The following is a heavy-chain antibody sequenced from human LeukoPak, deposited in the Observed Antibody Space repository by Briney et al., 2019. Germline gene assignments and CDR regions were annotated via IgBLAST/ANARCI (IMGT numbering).Heavy chain of an antibody. CDR3: ARALVSAGVTTSFLSGMDV. D-gene: IGHD4-11*01. J-gene: IGHJ6*02. CDR2: INPSGGST. V-gene: IGHV1-46*01. Sequence: GASVKVSCKASGYTFTSYYMHWVRQAPGQGLEWMGIINPSGGSTGYAQKFQGRVTMTRNTSISTAYMELSSLRSEDTAVYYCARALVSAGVTTSFLSGMDVWGQGTTVTVSS. CDR1: GYTFTSYY.